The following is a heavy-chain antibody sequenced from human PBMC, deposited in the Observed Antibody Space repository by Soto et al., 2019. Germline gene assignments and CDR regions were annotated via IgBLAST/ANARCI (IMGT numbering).Heavy chain of an antibody. CDR1: GYTFTSYG. V-gene: IGHV1-18*01. Sequence: QVQLVQSGAEVKKPGASVKVSCKASGYTFTSYGISWVRQAPGQGLEWMGWISAYNGNTNYAQKLQGRVTMTTDTYTSTAYMELRSLRSDDTAVYYCAKARGGSYYYYGMDVWGQGTTVTVSS. J-gene: IGHJ6*02. CDR3: AKARGGSYYYYGMDV. CDR2: ISAYNGNT. D-gene: IGHD2-21*01.